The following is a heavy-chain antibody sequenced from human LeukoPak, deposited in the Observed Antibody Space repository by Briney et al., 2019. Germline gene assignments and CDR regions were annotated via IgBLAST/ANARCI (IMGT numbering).Heavy chain of an antibody. V-gene: IGHV4-30-4*08. CDR3: ARGDEGLLWFGGLCFDY. CDR2: IYYSGST. Sequence: SETLSLTCTVSGGSISSGDYYWSWIRQPPGKGLEWIGYIYYSGSTYYNPSLKSRVTISVDTSKNQFSLKLSSVTAADTAVYYCARGDEGLLWFGGLCFDYWGQGTLVTVSS. D-gene: IGHD3-10*01. CDR1: GGSISSGDYY. J-gene: IGHJ4*02.